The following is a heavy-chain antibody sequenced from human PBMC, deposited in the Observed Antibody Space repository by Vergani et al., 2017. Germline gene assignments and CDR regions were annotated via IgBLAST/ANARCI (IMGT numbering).Heavy chain of an antibody. CDR2: ISWNSGAV. CDR3: ARRASDCRSTRCYEYFDL. Sequence: EVDLVESGGGLAQPGGSLRLSCEASGITFWKFGMHWVRQGPGKGLEWVSGISWNSGAVDYADSVRGRFTISRDNAKNSLFLEMNSLRFEDTAVYYCARRASDCRSTRCYEYFDLWGRGTLVTVSS. D-gene: IGHD2-2*01. J-gene: IGHJ2*01. V-gene: IGHV3-9*01. CDR1: GITFWKFG.